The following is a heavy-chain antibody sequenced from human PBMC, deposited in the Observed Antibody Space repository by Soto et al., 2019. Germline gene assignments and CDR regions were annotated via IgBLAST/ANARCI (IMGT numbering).Heavy chain of an antibody. Sequence: ASVKVSCKASGYTITSYAMHWVRQAPGQRLEWMGWINAGNGNTKYSQKFQGRVTITRDTSASTAYMERSSLRSEDTAVYYCASSSGGGGRCVWEKGFDPWGQGTLVTVSS. D-gene: IGHD2-15*01. CDR2: INAGNGNT. CDR1: GYTITSYA. V-gene: IGHV1-3*01. CDR3: ASSSGGGGRCVWEKGFDP. J-gene: IGHJ5*02.